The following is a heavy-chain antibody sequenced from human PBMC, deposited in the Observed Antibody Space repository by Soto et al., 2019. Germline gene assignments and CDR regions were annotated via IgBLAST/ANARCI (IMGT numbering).Heavy chain of an antibody. D-gene: IGHD3-3*01. CDR3: AKDFGVVYYYYGMDV. Sequence: PGGSLRLSCAASGFTFSSYAMSWVRQAPGKGLEWVSAISGSGGSTYYADSVKGRFTISRDNSKNTLYLQMNSLRAEDTAVYYCAKDFGVVYYYYGMDVWGQGTTVTVSS. J-gene: IGHJ6*02. CDR1: GFTFSSYA. V-gene: IGHV3-23*01. CDR2: ISGSGGST.